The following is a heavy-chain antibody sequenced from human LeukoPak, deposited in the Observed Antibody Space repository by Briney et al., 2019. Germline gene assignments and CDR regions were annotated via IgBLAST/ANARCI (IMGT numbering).Heavy chain of an antibody. J-gene: IGHJ4*02. V-gene: IGHV3-48*02. CDR1: GFTFSSYT. CDR2: VSASSDI. CDR3: ARDALHTAHFDY. Sequence: GGSLRLSYAASGFTFSSYTMNWVRQAPGKGLQWVSTVSASSDIHYSDSVKGRFTISRDNARNSLYLQMNSLRDEDTAVYYGARDALHTAHFDYWGQGTLVTVSS. D-gene: IGHD5-18*01.